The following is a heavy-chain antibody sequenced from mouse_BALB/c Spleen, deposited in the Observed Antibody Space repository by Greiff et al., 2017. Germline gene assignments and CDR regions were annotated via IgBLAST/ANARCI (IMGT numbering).Heavy chain of an antibody. CDR2: INPYNDGT. CDR1: GYTFTSYV. V-gene: IGHV1-14*01. D-gene: IGHD2-14*01. J-gene: IGHJ2*01. CDR3: AGAYYRYDYFDY. Sequence: VQLQQSGPELVKPGASVKMSCKASGYTFTSYVMHWVKQKPGQGLEWTGYINPYNDGTKYNEKFKGKATLTSDKSSSTAYMELSSLTSEDSAVYYCAGAYYRYDYFDYWGQGTTLTVSS.